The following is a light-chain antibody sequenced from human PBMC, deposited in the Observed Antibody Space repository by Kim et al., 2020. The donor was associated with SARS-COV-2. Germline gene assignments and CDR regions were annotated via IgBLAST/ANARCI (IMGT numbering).Light chain of an antibody. CDR3: QQYYSYWT. CDR2: DAS. J-gene: IGKJ1*01. V-gene: IGKV1-5*01. Sequence: SLSVDDRLTITCPASQTIGNSLAWYQQKPGKSPKPLIDDASSSESGVPSRFSGSGSGTEFTLTISSLQSADVASYYCQQYYSYWTFGQGTKVDIK. CDR1: QTIGNS.